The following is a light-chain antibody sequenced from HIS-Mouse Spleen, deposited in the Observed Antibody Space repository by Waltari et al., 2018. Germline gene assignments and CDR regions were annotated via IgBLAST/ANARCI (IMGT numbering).Light chain of an antibody. CDR3: AAWDDSLNGYV. Sequence: QSVLTQPPSASGTPGQRVTISCSGSSSNIGSNTVNWYQPLPGTAPKLLICSNNQRPSGVPDRVSGSKSGTSASLAISGLQSEDEADYYCAAWDDSLNGYVFGTGTKVTVL. CDR1: SSNIGSNT. CDR2: SNN. V-gene: IGLV1-44*01. J-gene: IGLJ1*01.